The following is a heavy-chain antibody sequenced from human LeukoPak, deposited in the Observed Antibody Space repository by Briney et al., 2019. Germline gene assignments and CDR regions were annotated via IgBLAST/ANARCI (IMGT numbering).Heavy chain of an antibody. Sequence: SETLSLTCTVSGGSISSYYWSWIRQPPGKGLEWVGYIYYSGSTNYNPSLKSRVTISVDTSKNQFSLKLSSVTAADTAVYYCAREMGGYGYWGQGTLVTVSS. J-gene: IGHJ4*02. CDR3: AREMGGYGY. V-gene: IGHV4-59*01. D-gene: IGHD5-12*01. CDR1: GGSISSYY. CDR2: IYYSGST.